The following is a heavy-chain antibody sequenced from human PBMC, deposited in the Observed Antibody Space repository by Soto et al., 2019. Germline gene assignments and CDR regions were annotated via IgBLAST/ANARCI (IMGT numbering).Heavy chain of an antibody. J-gene: IGHJ4*02. Sequence: QVQLVQSGAEVKKPGASVKVSCKTSGYTFTSYDVNWVRQATGQGLEWMGWMNPSTGDTGYAQKFQGRVPMTTNPSITTAYMELSSLGSEDTAVYYCARGPIGGISPPYYFDYWGQGTLVTVSS. CDR3: ARGPIGGISPPYYFDY. CDR1: GYTFTSYD. D-gene: IGHD3-16*01. CDR2: MNPSTGDT. V-gene: IGHV1-8*01.